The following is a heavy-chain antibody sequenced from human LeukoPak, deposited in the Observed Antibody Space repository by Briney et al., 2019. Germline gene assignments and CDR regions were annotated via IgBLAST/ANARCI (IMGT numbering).Heavy chain of an antibody. CDR3: ARVLRGGDDY. Sequence: ASVKVSCKASGYTFTGYYMHWVRQAPGQGLEWMGWINPNSGGTNYAQKFQGRVTMTRDTSTSTVYMELSSLRSEDTAVYYCARVLRGGDDYWGQGTLVTVSS. J-gene: IGHJ4*02. D-gene: IGHD2-21*02. CDR1: GYTFTGYY. V-gene: IGHV1-2*02. CDR2: INPNSGGT.